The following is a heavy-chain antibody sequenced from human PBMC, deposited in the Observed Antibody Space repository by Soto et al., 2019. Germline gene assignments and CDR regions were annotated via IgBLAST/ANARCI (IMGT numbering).Heavy chain of an antibody. V-gene: IGHV1-69*06. D-gene: IGHD1-1*01. CDR3: ARAQLEHNGMDV. Sequence: QVQLVQSGAEVKKPGSSVKVSCKASGGTFSSYAISWVRQAPGQGLEWMGGIIPIFGTANYAQKFQGRVTITADKSTSTAYVELSSLKSEDTPVYYCARAQLEHNGMDVWAKGTTYTVSS. J-gene: IGHJ6*04. CDR1: GGTFSSYA. CDR2: IIPIFGTA.